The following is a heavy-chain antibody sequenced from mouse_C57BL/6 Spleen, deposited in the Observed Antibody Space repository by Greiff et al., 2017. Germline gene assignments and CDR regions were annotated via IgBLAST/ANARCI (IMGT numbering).Heavy chain of an antibody. CDR2: INYDGSST. J-gene: IGHJ4*01. CDR3: ARDRGLYYGNFYAMDY. V-gene: IGHV5-16*01. D-gene: IGHD2-1*01. Sequence: EVQLVESEGGLVQPGSSMKLSCTASGFTFSDYYMAWVRQVPEKGLEWVANINYDGSSTYYLDSLKSRFIISRDNAKNILYLQMSSLKSEDTATYYCARDRGLYYGNFYAMDYWGQGTSVTVSS. CDR1: GFTFSDYY.